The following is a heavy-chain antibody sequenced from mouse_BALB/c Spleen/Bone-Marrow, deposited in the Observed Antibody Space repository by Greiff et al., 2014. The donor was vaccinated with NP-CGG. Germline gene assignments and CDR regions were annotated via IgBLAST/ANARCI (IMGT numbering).Heavy chain of an antibody. CDR2: IWSDGST. Sequence: QVHVKQSGPDLVAPSQSLSITCTVSGFSLTSYGVHWVRQPPGKGLEWLVVIWSDGSTTYNSALKSRLSISKDNSKSQVFLKMNSLQTDDTAMYYCARHDNDGYYLAYWGQGTLVTVSA. D-gene: IGHD2-3*01. CDR3: ARHDNDGYYLAY. J-gene: IGHJ3*01. CDR1: GFSLTSYG. V-gene: IGHV2-6-2*01.